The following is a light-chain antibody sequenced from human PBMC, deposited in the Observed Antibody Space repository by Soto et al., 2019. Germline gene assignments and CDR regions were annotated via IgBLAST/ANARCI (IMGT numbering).Light chain of an antibody. V-gene: IGKV1-9*01. J-gene: IGKJ4*01. CDR3: QHLNSYPRALA. CDR2: AAS. Sequence: DIQLTQSPSFLSASVGDRVTITCRASQGIRTFLAWYQQKLGEAPKLLIYAASTLQSGVSLRFSGSGSGTEFTLTISSLQPEDVATYYCQHLNSYPRALALGGGTKVEI. CDR1: QGIRTF.